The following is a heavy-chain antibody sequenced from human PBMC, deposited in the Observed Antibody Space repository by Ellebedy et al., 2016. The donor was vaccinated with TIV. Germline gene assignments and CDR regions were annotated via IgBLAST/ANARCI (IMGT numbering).Heavy chain of an antibody. CDR2: IDPGDSSA. CDR1: GYSFVDYW. CDR3: ARLRVSRGTTTGSKSRIYIYGMDI. D-gene: IGHD1-1*01. V-gene: IGHV5-10-1*01. Sequence: GGSLRLXXKGSGYSFVDYWTIWVRQTPGKGLEWMGRIDPGDSSAKYNPSFRGHVTMSVDKSLTTAYLQWSTLEASDSGTYYCARLRVSRGTTTGSKSRIYIYGMDIWGQGTTVIVSS. J-gene: IGHJ6*02.